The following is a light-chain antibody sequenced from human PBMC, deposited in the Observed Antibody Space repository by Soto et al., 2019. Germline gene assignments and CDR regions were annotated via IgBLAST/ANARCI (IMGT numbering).Light chain of an antibody. Sequence: EIVLTQSPDTLSLSPGERATLSCRASQNIDNKLVWYQQRPGQVPRLLIYDARTRATGVPDRFSASGSGTDFSLTISRLEPEDFAVYYCQQLNSYPITFGQGTRLEIK. V-gene: IGKV3D-20*02. CDR3: QQLNSYPIT. CDR2: DAR. CDR1: QNIDNK. J-gene: IGKJ5*01.